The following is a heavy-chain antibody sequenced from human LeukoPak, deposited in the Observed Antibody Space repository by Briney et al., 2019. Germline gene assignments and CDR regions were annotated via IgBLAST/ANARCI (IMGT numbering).Heavy chain of an antibody. CDR1: GFTFSSYA. D-gene: IGHD3-16*01. CDR3: AKQGEGPTPSFDY. V-gene: IGHV3-23*01. CDR2: ISGSGFST. Sequence: SGGSLRLSCAASGFTFSSYAMSWVRQAPGKGLEWVSAISGSGFSTYYADSVKGRFTISRDNSKNTLYLQMNSLRAEDTAVYYCAKQGEGPTPSFDYWGQGTLVTVSS. J-gene: IGHJ4*02.